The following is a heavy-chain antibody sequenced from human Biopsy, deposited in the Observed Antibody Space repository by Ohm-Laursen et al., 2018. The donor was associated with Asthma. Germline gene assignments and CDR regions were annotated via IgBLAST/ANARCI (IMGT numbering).Heavy chain of an antibody. J-gene: IGHJ5*02. D-gene: IGHD3-9*01. CDR2: ISGSGGST. V-gene: IGHV3-23*01. Sequence: SLRLSCAASGFTFSSYAMSWVRQAPGKGLEWVSAISGSGGSTYYADSVKGRLTISRDNSKNTLYLQMNSLRAEDTAVYYCAKAERYFDWYRFDPWGQGTLVTVSS. CDR3: AKAERYFDWYRFDP. CDR1: GFTFSSYA.